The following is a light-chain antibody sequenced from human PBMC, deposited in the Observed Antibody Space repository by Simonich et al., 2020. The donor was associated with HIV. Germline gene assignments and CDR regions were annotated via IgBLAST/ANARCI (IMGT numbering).Light chain of an antibody. V-gene: IGKV1-5*03. Sequence: DIQMTQSPSTLSASVGDRVTITCRTSQSISNWLAWYQQKPGKAPNLLIYQASSLKSGVPSRFSGSGSGTEFTLTISSLQPDDFATYYCQQYNTYSYTFGQGTKLEIK. J-gene: IGKJ2*01. CDR1: QSISNW. CDR3: QQYNTYSYT. CDR2: QAS.